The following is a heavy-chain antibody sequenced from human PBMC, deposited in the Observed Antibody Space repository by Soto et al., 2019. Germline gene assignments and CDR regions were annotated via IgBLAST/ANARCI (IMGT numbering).Heavy chain of an antibody. CDR3: AKGRGYSYGSSLCWDY. V-gene: IGHV3-23*01. J-gene: IGHJ4*02. D-gene: IGHD5-18*01. Sequence: GGPLRPPCAASGFPFSSYAMSWVRLAPGKGLEWVSAISGSGGSTYYADSVKGRFTISRDNSKSTLYLQMNSLRAEDTAVYYCAKGRGYSYGSSLCWDYWGQGTLVTVSS. CDR1: GFPFSSYA. CDR2: ISGSGGST.